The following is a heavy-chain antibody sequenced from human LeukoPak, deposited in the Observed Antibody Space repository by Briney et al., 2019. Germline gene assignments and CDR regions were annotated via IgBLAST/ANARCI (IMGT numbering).Heavy chain of an antibody. CDR3: ARKVWGSYRYAPAFDI. Sequence: SETLSLTCTGSGGSLSSYYWSWIRQPPGKGLEWIGYIYYSGSTNYNPSLKSRVTISVDTSKNQFSLKLSSVTAADTAVYYCARKVWGSYRYAPAFDIWGQGTMVTVSS. J-gene: IGHJ3*02. CDR1: GGSLSSYY. V-gene: IGHV4-59*08. D-gene: IGHD3-16*02. CDR2: IYYSGST.